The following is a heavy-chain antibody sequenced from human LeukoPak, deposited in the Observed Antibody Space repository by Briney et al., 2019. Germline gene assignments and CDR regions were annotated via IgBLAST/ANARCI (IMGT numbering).Heavy chain of an antibody. CDR2: ISGSGGTT. CDR1: GFIFSSYA. D-gene: IGHD3/OR15-3a*01. Sequence: GGSLRLSCAGSGFIFSSYAMSWVRQAPGKGLQWVSSISGSGGTTYYADSVKGRFTISRDNSKNTLYLQMNSLRAEDTAVYYCARDLKVKDWSTWFDRWGQGTLVTVSS. V-gene: IGHV3-23*01. CDR3: ARDLKVKDWSTWFDR. J-gene: IGHJ5*02.